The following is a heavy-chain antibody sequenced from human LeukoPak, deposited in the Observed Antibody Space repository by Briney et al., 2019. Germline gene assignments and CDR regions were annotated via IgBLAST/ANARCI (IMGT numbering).Heavy chain of an antibody. V-gene: IGHV3-20*04. J-gene: IGHJ6*03. D-gene: IGHD5-12*01. Sequence: GGSLRLSCAASGFTFDDYGMSWVRQAPGKGLEWVSGINWNGGSTGYADSAKGRFTISRDNAKNSLYLQMNSLRAEDTALYYCARVAGANSGYDYYYYYYMDVWGKGTTVTVSS. CDR2: INWNGGST. CDR3: ARVAGANSGYDYYYYYYMDV. CDR1: GFTFDDYG.